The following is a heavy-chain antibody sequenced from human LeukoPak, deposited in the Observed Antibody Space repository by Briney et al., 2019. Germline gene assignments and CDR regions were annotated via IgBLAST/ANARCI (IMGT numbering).Heavy chain of an antibody. V-gene: IGHV3-21*01. J-gene: IGHJ4*02. CDR3: ARELTMVRGVILYYFDY. CDR2: ISSSSSYI. Sequence: PGGSLRLSCAASGFTFSSYSMNWVRQAPGKGLEWVSSISSSSSYIYYADSVKGRFTISRDNAKNSLYLQMNSLRAEDTAVYYCARELTMVRGVILYYFDYWGQGTLVTVSS. CDR1: GFTFSSYS. D-gene: IGHD3-10*01.